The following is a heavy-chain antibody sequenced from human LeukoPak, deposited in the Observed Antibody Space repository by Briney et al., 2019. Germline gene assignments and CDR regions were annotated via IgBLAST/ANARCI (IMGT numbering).Heavy chain of an antibody. Sequence: GGSLRLSCAASGFTFSSYAMHWVRQAPGKGPEWVANIKQDGSEKFYVDSVKGRFTISRDNAKNSLYLQMNSLRAEDTAVYYCTSADYGPAYWGQGTLVTVSS. D-gene: IGHD3-16*01. CDR1: GFTFSSYA. J-gene: IGHJ4*02. V-gene: IGHV3-7*01. CDR2: IKQDGSEK. CDR3: TSADYGPAY.